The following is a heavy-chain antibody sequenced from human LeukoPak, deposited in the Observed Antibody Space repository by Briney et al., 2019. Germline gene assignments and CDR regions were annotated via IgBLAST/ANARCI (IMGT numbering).Heavy chain of an antibody. J-gene: IGHJ4*02. CDR1: GGSISAGGYY. CDR2: IYYSGST. D-gene: IGHD6-13*01. Sequence: SETLSLTCTSSGGSISAGGYYWSWIRQHPGKGLEYIGYIYYSGSTYFNPSLKSRVTLSVDTSQNQFSLKLSSVTAADTAVYYCSRGPSSSWYVACFDYWGQGTLVTVSS. V-gene: IGHV4-31*03. CDR3: SRGPSSSWYVACFDY.